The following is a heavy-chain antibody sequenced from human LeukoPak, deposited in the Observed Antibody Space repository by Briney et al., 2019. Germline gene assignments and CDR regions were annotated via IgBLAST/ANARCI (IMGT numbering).Heavy chain of an antibody. CDR3: ARDGGIVGATIDAFDI. D-gene: IGHD1-26*01. J-gene: IGHJ3*02. CDR1: GFTVSSNY. V-gene: IGHV3-53*01. Sequence: GGSLRLSRAASGFTVSSNYMSWVRQAPGKGLEWVSVIYSGGSTYYADSVKGRFTISRDNSKNTLYLQMNSLRAEDTAVYYCARDGGIVGATIDAFDIWGQGTMVTVSS. CDR2: IYSGGST.